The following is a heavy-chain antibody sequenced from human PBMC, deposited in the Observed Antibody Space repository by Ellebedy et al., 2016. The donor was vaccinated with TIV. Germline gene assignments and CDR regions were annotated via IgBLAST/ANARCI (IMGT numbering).Heavy chain of an antibody. J-gene: IGHJ6*02. CDR3: ARDGAYGDYSPGYYGMDV. CDR1: RFSFSSYW. Sequence: GESLKISCAASRFSFSSYWMSWVRQAPGKGLEWVANIYVDGSKKNYMESVKGRFTISRDNAKNSLYLQMNSLRVDDTAVYYCARDGAYGDYSPGYYGMDVWGQGTTVIVSS. CDR2: IYVDGSKK. V-gene: IGHV3-7*03. D-gene: IGHD4-17*01.